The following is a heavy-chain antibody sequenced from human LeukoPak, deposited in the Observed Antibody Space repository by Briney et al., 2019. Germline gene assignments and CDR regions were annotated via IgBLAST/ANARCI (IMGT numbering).Heavy chain of an antibody. J-gene: IGHJ4*02. CDR2: ISAYNGNT. V-gene: IGHV1-18*01. Sequence: AASVKVSCKASGYTFTSYGISWARQAPGQGLEWMGWISAYNGNTNYAQKLQGRVTMTTDTSTSTAYMELRSLRSDDTAVYYCARDRRPIVVVPAAKGFGGYWGQGTLVTVSS. CDR3: ARDRRPIVVVPAAKGFGGY. CDR1: GYTFTSYG. D-gene: IGHD2-2*01.